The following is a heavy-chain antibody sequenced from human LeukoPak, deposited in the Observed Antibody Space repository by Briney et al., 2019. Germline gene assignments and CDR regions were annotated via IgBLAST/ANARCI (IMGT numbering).Heavy chain of an antibody. CDR3: ARRAGPYSHPYDY. CDR1: GFTVSTNS. D-gene: IGHD2-15*01. Sequence: GGSLRLFCTVSGFTVSTNSMSWVRQAPGKGLEWVSFIYSDHTHYSYSVGGRFTISRDNSKNTLYLQMNSLSAQDTAVYYCARRAGPYSHPYDYWGQGTLVTVSS. CDR2: IYSDHT. V-gene: IGHV3-53*01. J-gene: IGHJ4*02.